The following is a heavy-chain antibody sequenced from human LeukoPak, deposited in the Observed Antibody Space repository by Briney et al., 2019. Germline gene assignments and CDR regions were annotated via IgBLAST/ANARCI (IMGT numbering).Heavy chain of an antibody. CDR2: IYYSGST. CDR3: ARGVTTFDY. J-gene: IGHJ4*02. Sequence: SETLSLTCTVSGGSISSSSYYWGWIRQPPGKGLEWIGSIYYSGSTYYNPSLKSRVTISVDTSKNQFSLKLSSVTAADTAVYYCARGVTTFDYWGQGTLVTVSS. D-gene: IGHD4-17*01. CDR1: GGSISSSSYY. V-gene: IGHV4-39*01.